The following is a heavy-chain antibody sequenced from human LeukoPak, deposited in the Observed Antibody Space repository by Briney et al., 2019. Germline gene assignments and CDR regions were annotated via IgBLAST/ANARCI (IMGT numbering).Heavy chain of an antibody. J-gene: IGHJ4*02. D-gene: IGHD3-10*01. CDR3: AKGRTVRGVIALWY. Sequence: GGSLRLSCAASGFTFSSYAMSWVRQAPGKGLEWVSGISGSGDSTYYADSVKGRFTISRDNSKNTLYLQVNSLRAEDTAVYYCAKGRTVRGVIALWYWGQGTLVTVSS. CDR2: ISGSGDST. V-gene: IGHV3-23*01. CDR1: GFTFSSYA.